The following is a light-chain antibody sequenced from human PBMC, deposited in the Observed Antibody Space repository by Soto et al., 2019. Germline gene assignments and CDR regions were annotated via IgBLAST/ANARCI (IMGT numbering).Light chain of an antibody. J-gene: IGLJ3*02. CDR1: SSNIGSNT. Sequence: QSVLTQPPSASGTPGQRVTISCSGSSSNIGSNTVNWYQQLPGTAPKLIIYSNNQRPSGVPDRFSGSKSGTSASLAISGLQSEDEADYYCAAWDDSLNGRDWVFGGGAKLTVL. V-gene: IGLV1-44*01. CDR2: SNN. CDR3: AAWDDSLNGRDWV.